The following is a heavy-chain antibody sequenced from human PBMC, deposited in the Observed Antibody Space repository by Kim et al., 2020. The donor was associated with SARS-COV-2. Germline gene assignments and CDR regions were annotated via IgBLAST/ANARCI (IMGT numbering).Heavy chain of an antibody. CDR3: ARTILRYFDWVN. CDR2: IYYSGST. CDR1: GGSISSSSYY. V-gene: IGHV4-39*07. J-gene: IGHJ4*02. D-gene: IGHD3-9*01. Sequence: SETLSLTCTVSGGSISSSSYYWGWIRQPPGKGLEWIGSIYYSGSTYYNPSLKSRVTISVDTSKNQFSLKLSSVTAADTAVYYCARTILRYFDWVNWGQGTLVTVSS.